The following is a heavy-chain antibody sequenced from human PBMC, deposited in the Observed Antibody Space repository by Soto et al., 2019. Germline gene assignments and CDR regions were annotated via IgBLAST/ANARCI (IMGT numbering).Heavy chain of an antibody. Sequence: SEALSLTCGVSGGTVASSHWWSWVRQSPGGGLEWIGNVYHTGDTNLNPSLQSRVTISVDKSNNQFSLRLNSLTAADTAVYFCAREIVTAGGNNYFDPWGPGTLVTVSS. V-gene: IGHV4-4*02. CDR2: VYHTGDT. CDR3: AREIVTAGGNNYFDP. D-gene: IGHD2-21*02. CDR1: GGTVASSHW. J-gene: IGHJ5*02.